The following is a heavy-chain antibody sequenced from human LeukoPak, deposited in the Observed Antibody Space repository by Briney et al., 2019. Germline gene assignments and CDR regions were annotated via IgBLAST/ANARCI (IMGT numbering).Heavy chain of an antibody. CDR2: ISGNNGNT. V-gene: IGHV1-18*01. J-gene: IGHJ4*02. CDR1: GYTFTSYG. Sequence: ASVKVSCKASGYTFTSYGISWVGQAPGQGLEWMGWISGNNGNTNYAQKFQGRVTMTTDTSTSTAYMELRSLRSDDTAVYYCARDRGPRYCSGGSCYWVYWGQGTLVTVSS. D-gene: IGHD2-15*01. CDR3: ARDRGPRYCSGGSCYWVY.